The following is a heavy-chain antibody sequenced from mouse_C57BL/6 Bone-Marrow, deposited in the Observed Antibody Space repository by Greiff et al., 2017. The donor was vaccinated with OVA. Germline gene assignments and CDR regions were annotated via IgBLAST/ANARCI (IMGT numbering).Heavy chain of an antibody. J-gene: IGHJ2*01. CDR2: IYPGDGDT. CDR1: GYAFSSSW. D-gene: IGHD1-1*01. CDR3: ARGRTTVVAHFDY. Sequence: QVQLQQSGPELVKPGASVKISCKASGYAFSSSWMNWVKQRPGKGLEWIGRIYPGDGDTNYNGKFKGKATLTADKSSSTAYMQLSSLTSEDAAVYFGARGRTTVVAHFDYWGQGTTLTVSS. V-gene: IGHV1-82*01.